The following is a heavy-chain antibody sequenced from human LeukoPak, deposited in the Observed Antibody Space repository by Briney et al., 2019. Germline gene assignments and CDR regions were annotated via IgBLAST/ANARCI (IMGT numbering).Heavy chain of an antibody. J-gene: IGHJ6*02. CDR2: IFSGDST. CDR3: AREWRSVAGLDYYYGMDV. Sequence: PGGSLRVSCAASGFIVSSKYMSWVRQAPGKGLEWVSIIFSGDSTYYADSVKGRFTISRDNSKNTVYLQMNSLRAEDTAVYYCAREWRSVAGLDYYYGMDVWGQGTTLTVSS. CDR1: GFIVSSKY. D-gene: IGHD2-15*01. V-gene: IGHV3-66*01.